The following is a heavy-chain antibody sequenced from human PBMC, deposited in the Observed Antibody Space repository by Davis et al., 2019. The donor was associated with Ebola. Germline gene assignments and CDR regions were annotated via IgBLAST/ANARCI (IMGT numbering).Heavy chain of an antibody. J-gene: IGHJ4*02. CDR1: GYTFTSYG. Sequence: ASVKVSCKASGYTFTSYGISWVRQAPGQGLEWMGWISAYNGNTNYAQKLQGRVTMTTDTSTSTAYMELRSLRSDDTAVYYCARVGKGYYDSSGKVVDYWGQGTLVTVSS. CDR2: ISAYNGNT. CDR3: ARVGKGYYDSSGKVVDY. D-gene: IGHD3-22*01. V-gene: IGHV1-18*01.